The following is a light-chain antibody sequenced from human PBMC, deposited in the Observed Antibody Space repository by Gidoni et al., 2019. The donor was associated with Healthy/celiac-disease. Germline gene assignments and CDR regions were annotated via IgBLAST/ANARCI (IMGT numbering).Light chain of an antibody. Sequence: QSALTPPPPASRSPGQSVPISCTGTSSDVGGYNYVSWYQQHPGKAPKLMIYEVSKRPSGVPDRFSGSKSGNTASLTVSGLQAEDEADYYCSSYAGSNNFVVFGGGTKLTVL. V-gene: IGLV2-8*01. J-gene: IGLJ2*01. CDR1: SSDVGGYNY. CDR2: EVS. CDR3: SSYAGSNNFVV.